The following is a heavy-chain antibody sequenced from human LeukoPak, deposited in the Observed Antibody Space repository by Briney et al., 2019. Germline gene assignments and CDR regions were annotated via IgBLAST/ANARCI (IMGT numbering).Heavy chain of an antibody. CDR3: AKAPAGSWYPYYFDY. CDR1: GFTVSSNY. J-gene: IGHJ4*02. V-gene: IGHV3-53*05. D-gene: IGHD6-13*01. Sequence: AGGSLRLSCAASGFTVSSNYMSWVRQAPGKGLEWVSVIYSGGSTYYAASVKGRFTISRDNSKNTLYLQMNSLRAEDTAVYYCAKAPAGSWYPYYFDYWGQGTLVTVSS. CDR2: IYSGGST.